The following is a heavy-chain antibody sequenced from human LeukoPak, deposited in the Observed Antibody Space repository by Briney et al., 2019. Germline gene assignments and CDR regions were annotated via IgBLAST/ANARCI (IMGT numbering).Heavy chain of an antibody. V-gene: IGHV4-34*01. CDR2: INHSGST. CDR3: ARGDDYGDYESGYYYYYMDV. Sequence: SETLSLTCAVYGGSFSGYYWTWIRQPPGKGLEWIAEINHSGSTNYNPSLKSRVTISVDTSKNQFSLKLSSVTAADTAVYYCARGDDYGDYESGYYYYYMDVWGKGTTVTVSS. J-gene: IGHJ6*03. CDR1: GGSFSGYY. D-gene: IGHD4-17*01.